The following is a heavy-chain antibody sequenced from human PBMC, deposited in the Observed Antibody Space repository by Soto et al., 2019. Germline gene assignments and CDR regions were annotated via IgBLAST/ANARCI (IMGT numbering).Heavy chain of an antibody. CDR1: GDSISPVYSC. CDR2: IYDVGST. Sequence: QVQLQESGPGLVKPSETLSLTCTVSGDSISPVYSCWSWIRQSPDKGLEWIGHIYDVGSTYSNPSLKSRVAISLDTSMNQFSLKLNSVIAADTAVYYCTRGTSGAKVDYWGQGTLVTVSS. D-gene: IGHD3-16*01. CDR3: TRGTSGAKVDY. V-gene: IGHV4-30-4*01. J-gene: IGHJ4*02.